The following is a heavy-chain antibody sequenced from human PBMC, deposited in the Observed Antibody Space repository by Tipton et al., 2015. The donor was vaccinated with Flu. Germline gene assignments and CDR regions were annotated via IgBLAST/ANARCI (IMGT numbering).Heavy chain of an antibody. CDR2: ITPSGGST. D-gene: IGHD5-18*01. CDR3: ARGSYGDLIDS. V-gene: IGHV1-46*01. Sequence: QLVQSGAEVKKPGASVKISCKSAGYTFTTYHMHWVRQAPGQGLEWMGIITPSGGSTFYSQKFQGRVTMTRDTSTSTDYMELSSLRSEYTAVYYCARGSYGDLIDSWGQGTLVTVSS. J-gene: IGHJ4*02. CDR1: GYTFTTYH.